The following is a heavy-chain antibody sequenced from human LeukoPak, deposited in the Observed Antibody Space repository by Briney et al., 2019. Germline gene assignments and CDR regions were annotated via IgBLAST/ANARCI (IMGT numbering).Heavy chain of an antibody. CDR2: IYHSGST. V-gene: IGHV4-4*02. CDR1: GGSISSSNW. D-gene: IGHD2-15*01. Sequence: SGTLSLTCAVSGGSISSSNWWSWVRQPPGKGLEWIGEIYHSGSTTYNPSLKSRVTISVDKSKNQFSLKLSSVTAADTAAYYCARRKEGGYCSGGSCYPFAFDIWGQGTMVTVSS. CDR3: ARRKEGGYCSGGSCYPFAFDI. J-gene: IGHJ3*02.